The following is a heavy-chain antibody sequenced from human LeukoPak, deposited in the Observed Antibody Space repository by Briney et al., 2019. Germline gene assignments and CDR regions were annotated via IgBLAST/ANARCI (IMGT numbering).Heavy chain of an antibody. CDR3: AREGHFLEWFLFDP. CDR2: IKQDGSEK. Sequence: GGSLRLSCAASGFTFSSYWMSWVRQAPGKGLEWVANIKQDGSEKYYVGSVKGRFTISRDNAKNSLYLQMNSLRAEDTAVYYCAREGHFLEWFLFDPWGQGTLVTVSS. J-gene: IGHJ5*02. V-gene: IGHV3-7*01. CDR1: GFTFSSYW. D-gene: IGHD3-3*01.